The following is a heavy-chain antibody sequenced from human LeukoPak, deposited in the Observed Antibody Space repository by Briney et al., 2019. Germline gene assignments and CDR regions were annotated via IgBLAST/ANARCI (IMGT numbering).Heavy chain of an antibody. CDR1: GFTFSSYG. CDR3: ARDQKVPAAMDGSDGGDY. Sequence: GGSLRLSCAASGFTFSSYGMHWVRQAPGKGLEWVAVIWYDGSNEYCADSVKGRFTISRDNSKNTLYLQMNSLRAEDTAVYYCARDQKVPAAMDGSDGGDYWGQGTLVTVSS. D-gene: IGHD2-2*01. V-gene: IGHV3-33*01. CDR2: IWYDGSNE. J-gene: IGHJ4*02.